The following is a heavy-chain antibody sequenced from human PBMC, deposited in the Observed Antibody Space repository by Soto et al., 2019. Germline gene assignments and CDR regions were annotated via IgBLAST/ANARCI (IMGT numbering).Heavy chain of an antibody. CDR2: IFSNDEK. V-gene: IGHV2-26*01. CDR1: GFSLSNARMG. J-gene: IGHJ1*01. Sequence: QVTLKESGPVLVKPTETLTLTCTVSGFSLSNARMGVSWIRQPPGKALEWLAHIFSNDEKSYSTSLKSRLTISKDPSKSQLVLTMTNMDPVDTATYYCARYYYDSSGYYYGYFQHWGQGTLVTVSS. CDR3: ARYYYDSSGYYYGYFQH. D-gene: IGHD3-22*01.